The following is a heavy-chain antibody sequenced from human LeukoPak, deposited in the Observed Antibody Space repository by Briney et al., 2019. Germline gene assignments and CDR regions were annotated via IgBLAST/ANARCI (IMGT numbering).Heavy chain of an antibody. CDR3: AKAYYDYVWGSYRPFRY. J-gene: IGHJ4*02. D-gene: IGHD3-16*02. V-gene: IGHV3-23*01. CDR2: ISGSGGST. Sequence: GGSLRLSCAASGFTFSSYAMSWVRQPPRKGLEWVSAISGSGGSTYYADSVKGRFTISRDNSKNTLYLQMNSLRAEDTAVYYCAKAYYDYVWGSYRPFRYWGQGTLVTVSS. CDR1: GFTFSSYA.